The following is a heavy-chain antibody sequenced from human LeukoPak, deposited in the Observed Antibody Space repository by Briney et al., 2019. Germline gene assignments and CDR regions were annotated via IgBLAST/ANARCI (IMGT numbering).Heavy chain of an antibody. V-gene: IGHV3-15*01. Sequence: GGSLRLSCAASAVSFTNADMSWVRQAPGKGLEWVGRIKRKADGERTDYAAPVKGRFTISRDDSKNTLYLEMNSLKTEDTAFYYCATDGFRRGFDSPFDYWGQGTLVTVSS. CDR1: AVSFTNAD. CDR3: ATDGFRRGFDSPFDY. D-gene: IGHD5-12*01. CDR2: IKRKADGERT. J-gene: IGHJ4*02.